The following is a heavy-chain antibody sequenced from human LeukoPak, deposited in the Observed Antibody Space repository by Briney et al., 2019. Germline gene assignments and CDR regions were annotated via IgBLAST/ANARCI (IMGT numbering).Heavy chain of an antibody. CDR1: GGSISSGSYY. CDR3: ARDRPVYCSSTSCYYYYMDV. D-gene: IGHD2-2*01. CDR2: IYTSGST. Sequence: PSETLSLTCTVSGGSISSGSYYWSWIRQPAGKGLEWIGRIYTSGSTNYNPSLKSRVTVSVDASKNQFSLKLSSVTAADTAVYYCARDRPVYCSSTSCYYYYMDVWGKGTTVTVSS. J-gene: IGHJ6*03. V-gene: IGHV4-61*02.